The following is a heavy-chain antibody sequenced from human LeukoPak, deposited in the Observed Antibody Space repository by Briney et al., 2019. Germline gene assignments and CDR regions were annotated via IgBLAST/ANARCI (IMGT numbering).Heavy chain of an antibody. Sequence: GASVKVSCKASGYTFTSYGISWVRQAPGQGLEWMGWISAYNGNTNYAQKLQGRVTMTTDTSTSTAYMELRSLRSDDTAVYYCARDLGYSSGWSRPYYYGMDVWGQGTTVTVSS. CDR1: GYTFTSYG. CDR3: ARDLGYSSGWSRPYYYGMDV. J-gene: IGHJ6*02. V-gene: IGHV1-18*01. D-gene: IGHD6-19*01. CDR2: ISAYNGNT.